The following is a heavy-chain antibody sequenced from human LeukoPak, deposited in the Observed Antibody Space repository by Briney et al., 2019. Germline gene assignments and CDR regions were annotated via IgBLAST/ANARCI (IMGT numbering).Heavy chain of an antibody. CDR1: GFSFRSYG. CDR3: ARCPGTENFDY. V-gene: IGHV3-33*01. D-gene: IGHD1-1*01. CDR2: IWYDGSKK. J-gene: IGHJ4*02. Sequence: SGGSLRLSCAASGFSFRSYGMHWVRQAPGKGLEWVAVIWYDGSKKYYGDSVKGRFTISRDNSKNTLYLEMNSLRVEDTAVYYCARCPGTENFDYWGQGTLVTVSS.